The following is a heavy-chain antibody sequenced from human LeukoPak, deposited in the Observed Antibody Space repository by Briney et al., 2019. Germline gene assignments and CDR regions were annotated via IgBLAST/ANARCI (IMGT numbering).Heavy chain of an antibody. J-gene: IGHJ6*03. CDR2: ITSSSSYI. CDR3: ARDPYSGNYGAYYYYYMDV. Sequence: GGSLRLSCASSGFPFSSDSGNRGRQTPGRGRERVSSITSSSSYIYYADLVKRRFTISRDNAKNSLYLQMDSLRVEDTAEYYCARDPYSGNYGAYYYYYMDVWGKGTTVTVSS. D-gene: IGHD1-26*01. V-gene: IGHV3-21*06. CDR1: GFPFSSDS.